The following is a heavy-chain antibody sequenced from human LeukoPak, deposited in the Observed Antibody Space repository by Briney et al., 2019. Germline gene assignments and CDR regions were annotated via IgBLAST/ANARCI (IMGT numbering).Heavy chain of an antibody. D-gene: IGHD3-10*01. CDR2: INPNSGGT. V-gene: IGHV1-2*06. Sequence: EASVKVSCKASGYTFTGYYMHWVRQAPGQGLEWMGRINPNSGGTNYAQKFQGRVTMTRDTSISTAYMELSRLRSDDTAVYYCATLGKTPSYYFDYWGQGTLVTVSS. CDR3: ATLGKTPSYYFDY. CDR1: GYTFTGYY. J-gene: IGHJ4*02.